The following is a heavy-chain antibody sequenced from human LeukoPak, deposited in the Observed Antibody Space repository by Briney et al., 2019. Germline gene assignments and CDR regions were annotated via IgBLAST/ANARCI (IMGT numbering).Heavy chain of an antibody. D-gene: IGHD4-23*01. V-gene: IGHV4-59*01. Sequence: PSETLSLTCTVSGGSISSYYWSWIRQPPGKGLEWIGYIYYSGSTNYNPSLKSRVTISVDTSKNQFSLKLSSVTAADTAVYYCARDLGYGGDAFDIWGQGTMVTVSS. CDR1: GGSISSYY. CDR2: IYYSGST. CDR3: ARDLGYGGDAFDI. J-gene: IGHJ3*02.